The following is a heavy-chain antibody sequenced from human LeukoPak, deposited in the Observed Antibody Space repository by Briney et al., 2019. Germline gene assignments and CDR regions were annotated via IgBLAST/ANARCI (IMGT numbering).Heavy chain of an antibody. Sequence: PGGSLRLSCAASGFTFSSYGMHWVRQAPGKGLEWVAVIWYDGSNKYYADSVKGRFTISRDNSKNTLYLQMNSLRAEDTAVYYCARPYSSSSDYYFDYWGQGTLVTVSS. CDR1: GFTFSSYG. CDR3: ARPYSSSSDYYFDY. V-gene: IGHV3-33*03. CDR2: IWYDGSNK. J-gene: IGHJ4*02. D-gene: IGHD6-6*01.